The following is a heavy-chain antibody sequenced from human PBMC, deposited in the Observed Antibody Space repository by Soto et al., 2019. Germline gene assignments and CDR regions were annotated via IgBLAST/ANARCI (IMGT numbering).Heavy chain of an antibody. D-gene: IGHD1-26*01. J-gene: IGHJ4*02. V-gene: IGHV3-7*04. CDR2: INQDGSEK. CDR3: SGGVGDAF. Sequence: EVHLVESGGGLVQTGGSLRLSCAIFESTVSRDWMNWVRQAPGKGLEWVAHINQDGSEKYYVDSVKGRFTISRDNAKKSLYLQMNSLGPADMAIYYCSGGVGDAFWGQGTLVTVSS. CDR1: ESTVSRDW.